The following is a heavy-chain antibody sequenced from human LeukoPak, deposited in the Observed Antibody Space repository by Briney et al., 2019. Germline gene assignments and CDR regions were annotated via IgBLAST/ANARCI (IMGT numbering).Heavy chain of an antibody. Sequence: SGTLSLTCAVSGGSISSSNWWSWVRQPPGKGLEWIGEIYHSGSTNYNPSLKSRVTISVDKSKNQFSLKLSSVTAADTAVYYCASSHYYDSSGYYGEYFQHWGQGTLVTVSS. CDR1: GGSISSSNW. CDR2: IYHSGST. D-gene: IGHD3-22*01. CDR3: ASSHYYDSSGYYGEYFQH. V-gene: IGHV4-4*02. J-gene: IGHJ1*01.